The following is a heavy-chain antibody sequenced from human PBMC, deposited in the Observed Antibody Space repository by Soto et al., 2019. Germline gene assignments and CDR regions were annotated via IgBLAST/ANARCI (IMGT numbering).Heavy chain of an antibody. CDR3: ARQIYDSETGPNLQYYFDS. D-gene: IGHD5-12*01. CDR2: IFPGDSDT. CDR1: GYNFAGYW. V-gene: IGHV5-51*01. J-gene: IGHJ4*02. Sequence: PGKSLKISCKTSGYNFAGYWIGWVRQMPGKGLEWLGIIFPGDSDTKYSTSFPRDVIISADKSIRTAYLQWSSLRASDTAMYYCARQIYDSETGPNLQYYFDSWGQGTPVTVSS.